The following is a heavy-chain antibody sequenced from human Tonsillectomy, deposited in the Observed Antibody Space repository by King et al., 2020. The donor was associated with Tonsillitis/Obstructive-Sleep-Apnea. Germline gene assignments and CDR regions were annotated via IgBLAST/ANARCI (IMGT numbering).Heavy chain of an antibody. V-gene: IGHV3-33*01. CDR1: GFTFSTYG. CDR2: IWYDGSEK. Sequence: VQLVESGGGVVQPGRSLRLSCAASGFTFSTYGMHWVRQAPGKGLEWVSVIWYDGSEKYYADSVKGRFTISRDNSKSTLYLQMNSLRAEDTAVYYCARASEVPFEYWGQGTLVTVS. CDR3: ARASEVPFEY. J-gene: IGHJ4*02.